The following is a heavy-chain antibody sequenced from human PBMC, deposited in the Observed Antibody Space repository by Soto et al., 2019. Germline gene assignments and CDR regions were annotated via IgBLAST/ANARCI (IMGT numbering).Heavy chain of an antibody. CDR1: GYTFTSYC. CDR3: ARMNDYGDNNWFDP. V-gene: IGHV1-18*01. Sequence: ASVNVSCKASGYTFTSYCISWVRQAPGQGLEWMGWISAYNGNTNYAQKLQGRVTMTTDTSTSTAYMELRSLRSDDTAVYYCARMNDYGDNNWFDPWGQGTLVTVSS. J-gene: IGHJ5*02. CDR2: ISAYNGNT. D-gene: IGHD4-17*01.